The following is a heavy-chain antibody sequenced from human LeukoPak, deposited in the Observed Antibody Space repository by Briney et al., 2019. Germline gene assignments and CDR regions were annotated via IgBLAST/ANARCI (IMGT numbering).Heavy chain of an antibody. V-gene: IGHV3-7*03. J-gene: IGHJ4*02. CDR1: GFTFSSYA. CDR2: IKQAGSEK. D-gene: IGHD3-22*01. Sequence: GGSLRLSCAASGFTFSSYAMSWVRQAPGKGLEWVANIKQAGSEKYYVDSVKGRFTISRDNAKNSLYLQMNSLRAEDTAVYYCAKDDYYDSSGYYSFFDYWGQGTLVTVSS. CDR3: AKDDYYDSSGYYSFFDY.